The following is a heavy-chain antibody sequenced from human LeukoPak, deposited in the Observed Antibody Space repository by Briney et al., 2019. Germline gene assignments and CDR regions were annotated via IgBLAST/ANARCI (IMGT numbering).Heavy chain of an antibody. Sequence: SETLSLTCTVSGGSISSYYWSWIRQPPGEGLEWIGSIYYSGSTNYNPSLKSRLSISVDTSKNQFSLELSSVTAADTAVYYCARGRWLQLPHYWGQGTLVTVSS. D-gene: IGHD5-24*01. V-gene: IGHV4-59*01. CDR1: GGSISSYY. CDR2: IYYSGST. CDR3: ARGRWLQLPHY. J-gene: IGHJ4*02.